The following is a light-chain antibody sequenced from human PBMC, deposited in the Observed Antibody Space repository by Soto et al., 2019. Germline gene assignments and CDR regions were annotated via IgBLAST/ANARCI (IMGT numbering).Light chain of an antibody. CDR3: QQYSKWPPRYT. Sequence: IVMTQSPATLSVSPGERATLSCRASQSVSSNLAWYQQKPGQAPRLLISEASTRASDIPSRFSGSGSGTDFSLTISSLQSEDFAIYFCQQYSKWPPRYTFGQGTKVDIK. J-gene: IGKJ2*01. CDR2: EAS. CDR1: QSVSSN. V-gene: IGKV3-15*01.